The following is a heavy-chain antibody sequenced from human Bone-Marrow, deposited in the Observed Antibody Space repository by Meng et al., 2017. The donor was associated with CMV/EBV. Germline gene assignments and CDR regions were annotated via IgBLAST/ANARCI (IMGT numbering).Heavy chain of an antibody. V-gene: IGHV1-2*02. CDR2: INPNSGGT. Sequence: GYDMHWVRQAPGQGLEGMGWINPNSGGTNYAQKFQGRVTMTRDTSISTAYMELSRLRSDDTAVYYCARDEYCSSTSCYNPYWYFDLWGRGTLVTVSS. D-gene: IGHD2-2*02. J-gene: IGHJ2*01. CDR3: ARDEYCSSTSCYNPYWYFDL. CDR1: GYD.